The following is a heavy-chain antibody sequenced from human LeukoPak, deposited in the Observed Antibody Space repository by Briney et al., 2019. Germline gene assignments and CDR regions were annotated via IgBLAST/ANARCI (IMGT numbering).Heavy chain of an antibody. D-gene: IGHD3-16*01. Sequence: SVKVSCKASGFTFTSSAVQWVRQARGQRLEWIGWIVVGSGNTNYAQKFQERVTITRDMSTSTAYMELSSLRSEDTAVYYCAAAQGYGYYYYYMDVWGKGTTVTVSS. V-gene: IGHV1-58*01. CDR3: AAAQGYGYYYYYMDV. CDR2: IVVGSGNT. CDR1: GFTFTSSA. J-gene: IGHJ6*03.